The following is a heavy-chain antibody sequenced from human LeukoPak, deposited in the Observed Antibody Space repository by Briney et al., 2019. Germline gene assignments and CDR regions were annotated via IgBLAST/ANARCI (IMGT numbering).Heavy chain of an antibody. CDR3: ARVKIVVVTAPGGEYTDV. V-gene: IGHV4-39*07. CDR2: VLSRGST. J-gene: IGHJ6*03. Sequence: SETLSLTCTVSGDSVSSSSHYWGWIRQSPGKGLERIGSVLSRGSTHNSPSLESRVTISVDTSKNQFSLKLSSVTAADTAVYYCARVKIVVVTAPGGEYTDVWGKGTTVTVSS. D-gene: IGHD2-21*02. CDR1: GDSVSSSSHY.